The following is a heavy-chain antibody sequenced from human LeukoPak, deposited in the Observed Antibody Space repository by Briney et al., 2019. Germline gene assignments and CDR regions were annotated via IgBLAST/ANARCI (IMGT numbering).Heavy chain of an antibody. CDR1: GFTFSSYA. CDR3: AKGFGYSSSWHYFDY. J-gene: IGHJ4*02. Sequence: QAGGALRLSCAAPGFTFSSYAMRWVRQAPGKGLGWGLAISGSGGSTYYADSVKGRFTISRDNSKNTLYLQMNSLRAEDTAVYYCAKGFGYSSSWHYFDYWGQGTLVTVSS. V-gene: IGHV3-23*01. CDR2: ISGSGGST. D-gene: IGHD6-13*01.